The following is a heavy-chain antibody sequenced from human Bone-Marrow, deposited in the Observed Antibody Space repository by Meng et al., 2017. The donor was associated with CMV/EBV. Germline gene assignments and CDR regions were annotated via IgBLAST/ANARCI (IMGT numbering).Heavy chain of an antibody. CDR2: IIPILGIA. Sequence: SVKVSCKASGGTFSSYTISWVRQAPGQGLEWMGRIIPILGIANYAQKFQGRVTITADKSTSTAYMELSSLRSEDTAVYYCARHRSGYFYYAFDIWGQGTMVTFSS. J-gene: IGHJ3*02. D-gene: IGHD3-22*01. CDR3: ARHRSGYFYYAFDI. V-gene: IGHV1-69*02. CDR1: GGTFSSYT.